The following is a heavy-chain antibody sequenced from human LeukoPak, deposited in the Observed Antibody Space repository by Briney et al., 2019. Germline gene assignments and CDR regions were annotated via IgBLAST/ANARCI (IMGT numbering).Heavy chain of an antibody. CDR2: IYYSGST. J-gene: IGHJ3*02. CDR1: GGSISSSSYY. V-gene: IGHV4-39*07. Sequence: PSETLSLTCTVSGGSISSSSYYWGWIRQPPGKGLEWIGSIYYSGSTYYNPSLKSRVTISVDTSKNQFSLKLSSVTAADTAVYYCARSLGSSRYSSGAFDIWGQGTMVTVSS. CDR3: ARSLGSSRYSSGAFDI. D-gene: IGHD6-13*01.